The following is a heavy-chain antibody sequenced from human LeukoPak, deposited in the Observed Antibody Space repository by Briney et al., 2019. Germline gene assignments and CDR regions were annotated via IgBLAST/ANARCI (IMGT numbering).Heavy chain of an antibody. CDR2: IYYSGST. V-gene: IGHV4-59*08. Sequence: SETLSLTCTVSGGSISSYYWSWIRQPPGKGLEWIGYIYYSGSTNYNPSLKSRVTISVDTSKNQFSLKLSSATAADTAVYYCVRRGSDYDSSGYYYFDYWGQGTLVTVSS. CDR3: VRRGSDYDSSGYYYFDY. CDR1: GGSISSYY. J-gene: IGHJ4*02. D-gene: IGHD3-22*01.